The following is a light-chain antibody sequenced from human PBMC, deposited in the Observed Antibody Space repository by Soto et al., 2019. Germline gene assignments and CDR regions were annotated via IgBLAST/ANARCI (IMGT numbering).Light chain of an antibody. CDR3: QQRSNWPPYT. J-gene: IGKJ2*01. CDR2: DPS. Sequence: ELVWTKSPSTLSFAPGDRATVSCRASQSVSSSLACYQQKPGHAPRLLIYDPSNRDTGIPARFSGSVSGTDFTLTISSLEPEAFAVYYCQQRSNWPPYTFVQGTKLEIK. CDR1: QSVSSS. V-gene: IGKV3-11*01.